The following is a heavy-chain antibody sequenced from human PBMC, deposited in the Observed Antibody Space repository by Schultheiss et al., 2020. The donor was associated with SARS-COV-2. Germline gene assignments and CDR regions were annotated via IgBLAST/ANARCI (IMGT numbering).Heavy chain of an antibody. Sequence: ASVKVSCKASGYTFTGYYMHWVRQAPGQGLEWIGWINPNSGVTKYSQKFQGRLTMTTDTSTSTAYMELRSLRSDDTAVYYCASGNNYECVYWGQGTLVTVSS. CDR1: GYTFTGYY. J-gene: IGHJ4*02. V-gene: IGHV1-2*02. CDR2: INPNSGVT. D-gene: IGHD4-11*01. CDR3: ASGNNYECVY.